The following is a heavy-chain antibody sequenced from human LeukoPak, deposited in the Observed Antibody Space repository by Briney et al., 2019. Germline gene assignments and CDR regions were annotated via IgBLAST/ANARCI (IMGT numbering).Heavy chain of an antibody. CDR1: GFTFSSYA. D-gene: IGHD2-21*02. CDR2: ISYDGSNK. CDR3: ARDWHIVVVTAAGG. J-gene: IGHJ4*02. Sequence: GGSLRLSCAASGFTFSSYAMHWVRQAPGKGLEWVAVISYDGSNKYYADSVKGRFTISRDNSKNTLYLQMNSLRAEDTAVYYCARDWHIVVVTAAGGWGQGTLVTVSS. V-gene: IGHV3-30-3*01.